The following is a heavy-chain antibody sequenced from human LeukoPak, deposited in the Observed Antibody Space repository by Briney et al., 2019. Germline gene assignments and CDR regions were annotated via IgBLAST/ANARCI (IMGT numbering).Heavy chain of an antibody. D-gene: IGHD3-9*01. J-gene: IGHJ3*01. V-gene: IGHV1-24*01. Sequence: ASVKVSCKVSGYTLTELSMHWVRQAPGKGLEWMGGFDPEDGETIYAQKFQGRVTMTEDTSTDTAYMELSSLRSEDTAVYYCATDSRSPRYDILTGFDAFDLWGQGTMVTVSS. CDR1: GYTLTELS. CDR2: FDPEDGET. CDR3: ATDSRSPRYDILTGFDAFDL.